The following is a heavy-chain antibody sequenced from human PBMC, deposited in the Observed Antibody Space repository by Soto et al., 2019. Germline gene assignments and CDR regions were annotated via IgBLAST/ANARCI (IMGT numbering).Heavy chain of an antibody. Sequence: PSETLSLTCTVSGGSISSYYWSWLRQPPGKGLEWIGYIYYSGSTNYNPSLKSRVTISVDTSKNQFSLKLSSVTAADTAVYYCARGITIFYGMDVWGQGTTVTVSS. D-gene: IGHD3-3*01. CDR2: IYYSGST. CDR3: ARGITIFYGMDV. CDR1: GGSISSYY. J-gene: IGHJ6*02. V-gene: IGHV4-59*01.